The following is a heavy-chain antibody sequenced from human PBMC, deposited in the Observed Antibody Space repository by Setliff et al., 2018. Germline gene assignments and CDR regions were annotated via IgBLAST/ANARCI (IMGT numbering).Heavy chain of an antibody. Sequence: SETLSLTCAVYGGSFSGYYWSWIRQPPGRGLERIGEINHNGGTNYNPSLKSRVTISIHTSKNQFSLNLSSVTAADTAVYYCARRSSFWSGYFDYWGQGTLVTVSS. D-gene: IGHD3-3*01. CDR2: INHNGGT. CDR3: ARRSSFWSGYFDY. J-gene: IGHJ4*02. V-gene: IGHV4-34*01. CDR1: GGSFSGYY.